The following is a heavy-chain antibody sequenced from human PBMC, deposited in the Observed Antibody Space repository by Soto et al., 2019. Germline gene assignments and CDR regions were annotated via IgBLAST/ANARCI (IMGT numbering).Heavy chain of an antibody. V-gene: IGHV4-59*01. J-gene: IGHJ4*02. CDR2: IYYSGST. CDR1: GCSISSYY. Sequence: PSETLSLTCTVSGCSISSYYWSWIRQPPGKGLEWIGYIYYSGSTNYNPSLKSRVTISVDTSKNQFSLKLSSVTAADTAVYYCARRYGRNFDYWGQGTLVTVSS. CDR3: ARRYGRNFDY. D-gene: IGHD1-20*01.